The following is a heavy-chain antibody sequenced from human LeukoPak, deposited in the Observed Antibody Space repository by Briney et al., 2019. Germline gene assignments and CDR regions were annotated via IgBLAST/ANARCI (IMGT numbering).Heavy chain of an antibody. Sequence: PGGSLRLSCAASGFTFSSYAMHWVRQAPGKGLEWVSVIYSGGSTYYADSVKGRFTISRDNSKNTLYLQMNSLRAEDTAVYYCARGVRLDYWGQGTLVTVSS. J-gene: IGHJ4*02. CDR2: IYSGGST. V-gene: IGHV3-66*01. CDR1: GFTFSSYA. CDR3: ARGVRLDY.